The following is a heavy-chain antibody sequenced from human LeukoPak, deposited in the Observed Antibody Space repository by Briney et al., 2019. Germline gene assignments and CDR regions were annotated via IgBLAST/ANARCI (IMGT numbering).Heavy chain of an antibody. J-gene: IGHJ5*02. CDR2: INHSGST. V-gene: IGHV4-34*01. Sequence: SETLSLTCAVYGGSFSGYYWSWIRQPPGKGLEWIGEINHSGSTNYNPSLKSRVTISVDTSKNQFSLKLSSVTAADTAVYYCARGRPHLYNWFDPWGQGTLATVSS. CDR1: GGSFSGYY. CDR3: ARGRPHLYNWFDP.